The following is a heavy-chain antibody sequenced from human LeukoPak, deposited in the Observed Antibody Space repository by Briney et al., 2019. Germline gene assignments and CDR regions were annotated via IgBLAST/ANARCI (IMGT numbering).Heavy chain of an antibody. V-gene: IGHV3-30*02. CDR1: GFTFSSYG. D-gene: IGHD1-26*01. Sequence: PGGSLRLSCAASGFTFSSYGMHWVRQAPGKGLGWVAFIRYDGSNKYYADSVKGRFTISRDNSKNTLYLQMNSLRAEDTAVYYCAKDLASSFIFDYWGQGTLVTVSS. CDR2: IRYDGSNK. CDR3: AKDLASSFIFDY. J-gene: IGHJ4*02.